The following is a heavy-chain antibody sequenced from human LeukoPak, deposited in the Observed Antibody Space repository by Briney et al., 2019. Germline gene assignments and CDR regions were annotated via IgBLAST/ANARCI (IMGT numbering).Heavy chain of an antibody. Sequence: GGSLRLSCAASGFTFSGYGMHWVRQAPGKGLEWVAVIWYDGSNDDYADSVKGRFTISRDNSKNTLYLQMNSLRAEDTAMYYCAKDRGGWYYFDYLGQGTLVTVSS. CDR1: GFTFSGYG. CDR3: AKDRGGWYYFDY. D-gene: IGHD6-19*01. J-gene: IGHJ4*02. CDR2: IWYDGSND. V-gene: IGHV3-33*06.